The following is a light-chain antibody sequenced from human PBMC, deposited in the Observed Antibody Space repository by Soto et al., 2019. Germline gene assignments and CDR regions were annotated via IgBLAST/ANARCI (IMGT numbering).Light chain of an antibody. CDR3: SSFTTSSTLL. CDR2: DVT. Sequence: QSALTQPASVSGSPGQSITISCTGSRGDVGAYNFVSWFQQHPGKAPKIILYDVTSRPSGVSNRFSGSKSGNTASLTISGLQAEDEADYYCSSFTTSSTLLFGGRTKLTVL. CDR1: RGDVGAYNF. J-gene: IGLJ2*01. V-gene: IGLV2-14*01.